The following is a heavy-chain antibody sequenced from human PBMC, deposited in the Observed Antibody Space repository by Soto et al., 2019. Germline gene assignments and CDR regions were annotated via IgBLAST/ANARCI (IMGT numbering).Heavy chain of an antibody. CDR1: GYTLTELS. CDR2: FDPEDGET. D-gene: IGHD2-15*01. J-gene: IGHJ4*02. CDR3: ATGGNCSGGSCNSVFDY. V-gene: IGHV1-24*01. Sequence: QVQLVQSGAEVKKPGASVKVSCKVSGYTLTELSMHWVRQAPGKGLEWMGGFDPEDGETIYAQKVQGRVTMTEDTSTDTAYMELSSLRPEDTAVYYCATGGNCSGGSCNSVFDYWGQGTLVTVSS.